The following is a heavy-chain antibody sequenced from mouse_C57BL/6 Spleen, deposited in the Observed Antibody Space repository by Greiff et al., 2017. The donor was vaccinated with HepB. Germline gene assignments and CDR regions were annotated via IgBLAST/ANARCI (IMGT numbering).Heavy chain of an antibody. D-gene: IGHD2-4*01. CDR3: ARRREYYDYWYFDV. Sequence: VMLVESGAELARPGASVKMSCKASGYTFTSYTMHWVKQRPGQGLEWIGYINPSSGYTKYNQKFKDKATLTADKSSSTAYMQLSSLTSEDSAVYYCARRREYYDYWYFDVWGTGTTVTVSS. CDR2: INPSSGYT. J-gene: IGHJ1*03. V-gene: IGHV1-4*01. CDR1: GYTFTSYT.